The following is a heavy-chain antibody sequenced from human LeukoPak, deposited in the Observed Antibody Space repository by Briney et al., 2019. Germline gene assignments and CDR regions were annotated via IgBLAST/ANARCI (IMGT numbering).Heavy chain of an antibody. CDR2: IYYSGST. Sequence: SETLSLTCTVSGGSISSSSYYWGWIRHPPGKGLEWIGSIYYSGSTYYNPSLKSRVTISVDTSKNQFSLKLSSVTAADTAVYYCARRDLYSSSTLFDYWGQGTLVTVSS. D-gene: IGHD6-6*01. J-gene: IGHJ4*02. CDR1: GGSISSSSYY. CDR3: ARRDLYSSSTLFDY. V-gene: IGHV4-39*01.